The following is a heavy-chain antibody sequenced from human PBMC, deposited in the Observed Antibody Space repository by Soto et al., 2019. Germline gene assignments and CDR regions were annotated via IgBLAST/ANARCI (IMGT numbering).Heavy chain of an antibody. CDR3: ARDSNTYRDYYHGMDV. D-gene: IGHD3-10*02. CDR2: ISGSGGST. CDR1: GFTFSSYA. V-gene: IGHV3-23*01. Sequence: GGSLRLSCAASGFTFSSYAMSWVRQAPGKGLEWVSAISGSGGSTYYADSVKGRLTVSRDDSTNTLYLQMNSLRPEDTAVYHCARDSNTYRDYYHGMDVWGQGTTVTVSS. J-gene: IGHJ6*02.